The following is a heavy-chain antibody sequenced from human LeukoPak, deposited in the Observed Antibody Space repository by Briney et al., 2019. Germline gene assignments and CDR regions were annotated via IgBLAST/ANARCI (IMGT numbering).Heavy chain of an antibody. CDR2: MNPNSGNT. CDR1: GYTFTSYD. D-gene: IGHD6-19*01. Sequence: GASVKVSCKASGYTFTSYDINWVRQATGQGLEWMGWMNPNSGNTGYAQKFQGRVTITRNTSISTAYMELSSLRSADTAVYYCARDRNQWLRGPFDPWGQGTLVTVSS. V-gene: IGHV1-8*03. J-gene: IGHJ5*02. CDR3: ARDRNQWLRGPFDP.